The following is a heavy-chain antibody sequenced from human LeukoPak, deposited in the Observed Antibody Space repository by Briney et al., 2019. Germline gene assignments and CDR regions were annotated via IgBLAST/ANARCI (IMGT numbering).Heavy chain of an antibody. D-gene: IGHD3-10*01. CDR1: GFTFSSYG. Sequence: PGGSLRLSCAASGFTFSSYGMHWVRQAPGKGLEWVGRIKSKTDGGTTDYAAPVKGRFTISRDDSKNTLYLQMNSLKTEDTAVYYCTTDRIGRFGELLFYQSPLLDYWGQGTLVTVSS. CDR2: IKSKTDGGTT. V-gene: IGHV3-15*01. CDR3: TTDRIGRFGELLFYQSPLLDY. J-gene: IGHJ4*02.